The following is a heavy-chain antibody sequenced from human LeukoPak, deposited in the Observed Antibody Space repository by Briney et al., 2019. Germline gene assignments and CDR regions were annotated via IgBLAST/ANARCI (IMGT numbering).Heavy chain of an antibody. V-gene: IGHV3-11*04. CDR2: ISSSGSTI. CDR3: ARDLVFGEVATPMAY. J-gene: IGHJ4*02. D-gene: IGHD5-12*01. Sequence: GGSLRLSCAASGFTFSDYYMSWIRQAPGKGLEGVSYISSSGSTIYYADSVKGRFTISRDNAKNSLYLQMNSLRAEDTAVYYCARDLVFGEVATPMAYWGQGTLVTVSS. CDR1: GFTFSDYY.